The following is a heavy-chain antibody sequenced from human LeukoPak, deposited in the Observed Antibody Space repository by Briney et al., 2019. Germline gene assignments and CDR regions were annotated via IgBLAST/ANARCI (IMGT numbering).Heavy chain of an antibody. Sequence: SETLSLTCTVSGGSISSGDFYWSWVRQHPEKGLEWIGYIYYSGTAYYNPSLKSRVTMSVDTSKNQFSPKLDSVTAADTAVYYCARFSNAHGVKFDYWGQGTLVTVSP. CDR3: ARFSNAHGVKFDY. V-gene: IGHV4-31*03. J-gene: IGHJ4*02. CDR1: GGSISSGDFY. D-gene: IGHD2-8*01. CDR2: IYYSGTA.